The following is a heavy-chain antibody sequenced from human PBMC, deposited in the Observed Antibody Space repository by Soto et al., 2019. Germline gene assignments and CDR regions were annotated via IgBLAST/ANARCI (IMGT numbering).Heavy chain of an antibody. CDR3: ARLSGYSNYWGALGDYYYYGMDV. Sequence: QVQLQESGPGLVKPSETLSLTCTVSGGSISSYYWSWIRQPPGKGLEWIGYIYYSGSTNYNPSLKSRVTISVDTSKNQFSLKLSSVTAADTAVYYCARLSGYSNYWGALGDYYYYGMDVWGQGTTVTVSS. V-gene: IGHV4-59*01. CDR2: IYYSGST. D-gene: IGHD4-4*01. CDR1: GGSISSYY. J-gene: IGHJ6*02.